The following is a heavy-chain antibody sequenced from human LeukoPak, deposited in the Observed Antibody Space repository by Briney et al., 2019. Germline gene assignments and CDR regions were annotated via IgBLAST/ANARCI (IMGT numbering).Heavy chain of an antibody. CDR1: GFTVRSTD. V-gene: IGHV3-66*04. D-gene: IGHD3-10*01. Sequence: GGSRRLSCAASGFTVRSTDMSWVGQGPGKGLEGVSVIYSGGRTYYAASVKGRFTISRANSNNTLYLQMNSLRAEDTAMYYCARQFGSKGMDVWGQGTTVTVSS. CDR3: ARQFGSKGMDV. J-gene: IGHJ6*02. CDR2: IYSGGRT.